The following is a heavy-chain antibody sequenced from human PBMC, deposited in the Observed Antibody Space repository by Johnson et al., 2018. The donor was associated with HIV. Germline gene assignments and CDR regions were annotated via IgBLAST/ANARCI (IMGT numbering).Heavy chain of an antibody. V-gene: IGHV3-74*01. CDR2: INGDGSRL. Sequence: LVESGGGLVQPGGSLRLSCGASGFTFSDHWMQWVRQAPGKGLVWVSRINGDGSRLTYADSVKGRFTIARDNAKNTLYLELKSLRAEDTAVYYCARGTPYGGNSWDFDIWGQGTMVTVSS. D-gene: IGHD4-23*01. CDR3: ARGTPYGGNSWDFDI. CDR1: GFTFSDHW. J-gene: IGHJ3*02.